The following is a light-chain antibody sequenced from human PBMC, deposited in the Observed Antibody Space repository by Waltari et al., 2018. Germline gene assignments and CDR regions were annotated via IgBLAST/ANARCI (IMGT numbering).Light chain of an antibody. CDR3: QSADTIATYVL. CDR2: KDT. Sequence: SYELTQPPSVSVSPGQTARITCSGDALPKQYTYWYQQKPGQAPVLVIFKDTERPSRIPERFSGSRSGATVTLTISGVQAEDEADYYCQSADTIATYVLFGGGTKLTVL. V-gene: IGLV3-25*03. J-gene: IGLJ2*01. CDR1: ALPKQY.